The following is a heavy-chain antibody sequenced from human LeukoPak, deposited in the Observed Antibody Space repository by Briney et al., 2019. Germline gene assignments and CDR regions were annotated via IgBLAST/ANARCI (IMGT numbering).Heavy chain of an antibody. D-gene: IGHD3-22*01. J-gene: IGHJ4*02. V-gene: IGHV3-23*01. CDR2: ISGSGVST. CDR1: GYTFSSYA. Sequence: PGGSLRLSCAASGYTFSSYAMSCGRQAPREGREWGSAISGSGVSTYYADSVKSRFTISRDNSKNTLYLHMNSLRSEDTAVYYCSKDQGGYDSSGYYVGYWGQGTLVTVSS. CDR3: SKDQGGYDSSGYYVGY.